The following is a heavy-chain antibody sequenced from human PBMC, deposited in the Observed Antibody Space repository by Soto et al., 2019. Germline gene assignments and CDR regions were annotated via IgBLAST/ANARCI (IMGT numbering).Heavy chain of an antibody. J-gene: IGHJ4*02. V-gene: IGHV3-7*03. D-gene: IGHD2-15*01. CDR3: ARDLGYCSGGTCYSVLDY. CDR1: GFTFSSNW. Sequence: GGSLRLSCAASGFTFSSNWMNWVRQAPGKGLEWVANIKQDGSEKYYVDSVKGRFTISRDNAKSSLLLQMNSLRVEDTAVYYYARDLGYCSGGTCYSVLDYWGQGALVTVSS. CDR2: IKQDGSEK.